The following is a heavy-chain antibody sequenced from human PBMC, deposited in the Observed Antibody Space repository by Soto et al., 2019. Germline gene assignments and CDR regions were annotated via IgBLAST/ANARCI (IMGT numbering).Heavy chain of an antibody. CDR1: GFPFSNSA. V-gene: IGHV3-23*01. CDR3: AKDNTGRLPPPSFDY. CDR2: ISGSGGST. D-gene: IGHD3-10*01. J-gene: IGHJ4*02. Sequence: PGGSLRLSCAASGFPFSNSAMTWVRQAPGKGLEWVSAISGSGGSTYYADSVKGRFTISRGNSENTLYLQMNSLSAEDTAVYYCAKDNTGRLPPPSFDYLGQGTLVNVSS.